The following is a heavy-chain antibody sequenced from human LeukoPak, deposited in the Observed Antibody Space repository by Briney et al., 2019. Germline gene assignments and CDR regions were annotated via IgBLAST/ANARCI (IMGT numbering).Heavy chain of an antibody. V-gene: IGHV1-69*13. Sequence: GASVKVSCKASGGTFSSYAISWVRQAPGQGFEWMGGIIPIFGTANYAQKFQGRVTITADESTSTAYMELSSLRSEDTAVYYCARVRIPYNWNYLGYWGQGTLVTVSS. CDR2: IIPIFGTA. J-gene: IGHJ4*02. CDR3: ARVRIPYNWNYLGY. D-gene: IGHD1-20*01. CDR1: GGTFSSYA.